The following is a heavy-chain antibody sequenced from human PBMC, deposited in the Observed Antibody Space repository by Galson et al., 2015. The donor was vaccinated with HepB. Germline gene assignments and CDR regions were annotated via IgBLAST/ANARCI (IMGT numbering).Heavy chain of an antibody. CDR2: INQDGSEK. CDR3: ARRGCSGDSCHIDY. Sequence: SLRLSCAASGFSFSSNWMSWVRRAPGKGLEWVANINQDGSEKYYVDSVKGRFTVSRDNAKNSLYLQVNSLRAEDTAVYYCARRGCSGDSCHIDYWGQGTLVTVSS. CDR1: GFSFSSNW. V-gene: IGHV3-7*03. J-gene: IGHJ4*02. D-gene: IGHD2-15*01.